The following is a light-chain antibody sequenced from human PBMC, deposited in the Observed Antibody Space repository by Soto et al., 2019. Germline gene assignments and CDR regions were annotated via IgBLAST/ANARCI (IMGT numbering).Light chain of an antibody. V-gene: IGLV2-23*01. CDR2: EGS. CDR1: SNDVGSYNL. J-gene: IGLJ1*01. Sequence: QSALTQAASVSGSPGQSITISCTGTSNDVGSYNLVSWYQHHPGKAPKLMIFEGSKRPSGVSNRFSGSKSGNTASLTISGLQAEDEADLYCCSYAGSNYYVFGTGTKVTVL. CDR3: CSYAGSNYYV.